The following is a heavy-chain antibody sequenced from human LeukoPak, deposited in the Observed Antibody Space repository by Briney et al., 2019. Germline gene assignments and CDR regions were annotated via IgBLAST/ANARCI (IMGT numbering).Heavy chain of an antibody. CDR2: INHSGST. V-gene: IGHV4-34*01. J-gene: IGHJ4*02. CDR3: ASREGTTAFDY. CDR1: GGSFSGYY. D-gene: IGHD1-1*01. Sequence: KTSETLSLTCAVYGGSFSGYYWSWIRQPPGKGLEWIGEINHSGSTNYNPSLKSRVTISVDTSKNQFSLKLSSVTAADTAVYYCASREGTTAFDYWGQGTLVTVSS.